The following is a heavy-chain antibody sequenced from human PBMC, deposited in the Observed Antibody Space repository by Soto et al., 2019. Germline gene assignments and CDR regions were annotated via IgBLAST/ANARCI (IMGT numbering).Heavy chain of an antibody. CDR2: IYGGGTT. D-gene: IGHD6-19*01. V-gene: IGHV3-53*01. J-gene: IGHJ4*02. CDR1: GFAVSSKY. CDR3: VQTTGWPGFAF. Sequence: EVQLVESGGGLIQPGGSLRLSCAASGFAVSSKYMTWVRQAPGKGLEWVSVIYGGGTTYYADSVKGGFTISRDTSKNTLYLQMNSLRAEDTAVYYCVQTTGWPGFAFWGQGPRVTVSS.